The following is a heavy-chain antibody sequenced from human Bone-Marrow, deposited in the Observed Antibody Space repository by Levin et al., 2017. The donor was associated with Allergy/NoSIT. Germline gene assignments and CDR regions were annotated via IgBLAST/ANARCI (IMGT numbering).Heavy chain of an antibody. Sequence: SLKISCVASGFDFNVYAMHWVRQAPGRGLEWLALISFDGKNLYFAESVRGRFTISRDNSKNTLYLQIHSLRTEDTAVYFCARGLRSSGWDFDSWGQGTLVTVSS. CDR2: ISFDGKNL. CDR3: ARGLRSSGWDFDS. D-gene: IGHD6-19*01. J-gene: IGHJ4*02. CDR1: GFDFNVYA. V-gene: IGHV3-30*04.